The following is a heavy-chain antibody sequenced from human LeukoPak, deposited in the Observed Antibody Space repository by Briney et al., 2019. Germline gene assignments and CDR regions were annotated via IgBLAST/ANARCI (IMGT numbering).Heavy chain of an antibody. D-gene: IGHD1-26*01. Sequence: GGSLRLSCAASGFTFHTYSMNWVRQVPGKGLVWVSRINSDRSTSTTNYADSVEGRFTISRDNAKNTLYLQMNSLRAEDTAVYYCVRSASGNYGLFDYWGQGTLVTVSS. CDR3: VRSASGNYGLFDY. V-gene: IGHV3-74*01. CDR1: GFTFHTYS. CDR2: INSDRSTSTT. J-gene: IGHJ4*02.